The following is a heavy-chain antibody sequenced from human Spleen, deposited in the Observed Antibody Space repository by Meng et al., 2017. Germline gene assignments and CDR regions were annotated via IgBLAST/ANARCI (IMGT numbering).Heavy chain of an antibody. Sequence: ASVKVSCKASGYTFTSYGISWVRQAPGQGLEWMGWISAYNGNTNYAQKLQGRVTMTTDTSTSTAYMELRSLRSDDTAVYYCASNNWTYYYDSSGYHADYWGQGTLVTVSS. CDR3: ASNNWTYYYDSSGYHADY. CDR1: GYTFTSYG. J-gene: IGHJ4*02. D-gene: IGHD3-22*01. V-gene: IGHV1-18*01. CDR2: ISAYNGNT.